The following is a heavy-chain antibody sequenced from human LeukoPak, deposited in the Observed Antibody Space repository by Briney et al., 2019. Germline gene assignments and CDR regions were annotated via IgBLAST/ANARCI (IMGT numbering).Heavy chain of an antibody. CDR3: ARCSVPADDD. V-gene: IGHV3-21*01. D-gene: IGHD2-2*01. J-gene: IGHJ4*02. Sequence: PGGSLRLSCAASGFTFSSYSMNWVRQAPGKGLEWVSSISSSSSYIYYADSVKGRFTISRDNAKNSLCLQMNSLRAEDTAVYYCARCSVPADDDWGQGTLVTVPS. CDR2: ISSSSSYI. CDR1: GFTFSSYS.